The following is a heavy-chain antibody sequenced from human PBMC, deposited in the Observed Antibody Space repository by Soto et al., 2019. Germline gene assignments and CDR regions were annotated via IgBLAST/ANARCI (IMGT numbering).Heavy chain of an antibody. J-gene: IGHJ5*02. CDR3: ARAASAYSSYDNWFDP. CDR2: INPSGGST. Sequence: ASVKVSCKASGYTFTSYYMHWVRQAPGQGLEWTGIINPSGGSTSYAQKFQGRVTMTRDTSTSTVYMELSSLRSEDTAVYYCARAASAYSSYDNWFDPWGQGTLVTVSS. V-gene: IGHV1-46*01. D-gene: IGHD6-6*01. CDR1: GYTFTSYY.